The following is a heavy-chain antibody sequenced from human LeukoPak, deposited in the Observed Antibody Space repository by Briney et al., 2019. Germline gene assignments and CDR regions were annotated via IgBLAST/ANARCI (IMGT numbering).Heavy chain of an antibody. CDR1: GFTFSSYE. Sequence: GGSLRLSCAASGFTFSSYEMNWVRQAPGKGLEWVSYICSSGSTIYYADSVKGRFTISRDNAKNSLYLQMNSLRAEDTAVYYCARSGKAVAGRYYGMDVWGQGTTVTVSS. D-gene: IGHD6-19*01. V-gene: IGHV3-48*03. CDR2: ICSSGSTI. J-gene: IGHJ6*02. CDR3: ARSGKAVAGRYYGMDV.